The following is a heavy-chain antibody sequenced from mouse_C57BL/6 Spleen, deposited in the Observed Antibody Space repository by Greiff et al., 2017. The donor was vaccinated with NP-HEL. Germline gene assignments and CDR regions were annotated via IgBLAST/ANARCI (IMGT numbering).Heavy chain of an antibody. D-gene: IGHD2-4*01. Sequence: QVQLKQPGAELVKPGASVKMSCKASGYTFTSYWITWVKQRPGQGLEWIGDIYPGSGSTNYNEKFKSKATLTVDTSSSTAYMQLSSLTSEDSAVYYCARDYYDYEYYFDYWGQGTTLTVSS. CDR3: ARDYYDYEYYFDY. J-gene: IGHJ2*01. CDR2: IYPGSGST. V-gene: IGHV1-55*01. CDR1: GYTFTSYW.